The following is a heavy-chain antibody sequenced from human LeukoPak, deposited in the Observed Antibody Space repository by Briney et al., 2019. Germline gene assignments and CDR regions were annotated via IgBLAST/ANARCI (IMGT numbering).Heavy chain of an antibody. CDR1: GGSISSGGYY. CDR2: IYYSGST. CDR3: ARGYSGSYGRFDY. Sequence: SETLSLTCTVSGGSISSGGYYWSWIRQHPGKGLEWIGYIYYSGSTYYNPSLKSRVTISVDTSKNQFSLKLSSVTAADTAVYYCARGYSGSYGRFDYWGQGTLVTVSS. V-gene: IGHV4-31*03. D-gene: IGHD1-26*01. J-gene: IGHJ4*02.